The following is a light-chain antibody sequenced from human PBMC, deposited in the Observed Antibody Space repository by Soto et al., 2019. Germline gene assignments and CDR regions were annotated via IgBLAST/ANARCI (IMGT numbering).Light chain of an antibody. Sequence: DSQMTQTPSSLSASVGDRVTITCRASQGINNNLAWYQQKPGQVPKLLIYAASTLQSGVPSRFSGSGSGTDFTITITSLQPEDVATYYCQKYNSVPFTFGPGTKLDIK. CDR3: QKYNSVPFT. CDR1: QGINNN. V-gene: IGKV1-27*01. CDR2: AAS. J-gene: IGKJ3*01.